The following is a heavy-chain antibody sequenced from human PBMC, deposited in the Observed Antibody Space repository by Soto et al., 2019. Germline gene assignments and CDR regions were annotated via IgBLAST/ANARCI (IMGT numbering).Heavy chain of an antibody. D-gene: IGHD6-13*01. V-gene: IGHV4-31*03. CDR1: GGSISSGGYY. Sequence: QVQLQESGPGLVKPSQTLSLTCTVSGGSISSGGYYWSWIRQHPGKGLEWIGYIYYSGSTYYNPSLKSRVTISVDTSKNQFSLKLSSVTAADTAVYYCAREGYSSIAAAGTFDPWGQGTLVTVSS. CDR2: IYYSGST. J-gene: IGHJ5*02. CDR3: AREGYSSIAAAGTFDP.